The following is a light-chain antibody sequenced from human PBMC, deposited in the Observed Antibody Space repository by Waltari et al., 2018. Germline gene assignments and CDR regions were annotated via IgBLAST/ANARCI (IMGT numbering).Light chain of an antibody. CDR2: KDT. CDR3: QSADGTTNSVV. Sequence: SFALTQPPSVSVSPGQTARTPCSAEESPKNYAYWYQQKPGQAPVLVIYKDTERPSGIPERLSGSSSGTTVTLTISGVQAEDEADYFCQSADGTTNSVVFGGGTKLTVL. CDR1: ESPKNY. J-gene: IGLJ2*01. V-gene: IGLV3-25*03.